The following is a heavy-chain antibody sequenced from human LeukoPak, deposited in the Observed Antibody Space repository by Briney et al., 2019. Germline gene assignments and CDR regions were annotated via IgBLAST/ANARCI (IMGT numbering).Heavy chain of an antibody. Sequence: SETLSLTCSVSGYSISSDYYWGWIRQPPGKGLEWIGSIYHSGSTYYKPSLKSRVTILVDSSKNQFSLKVRSVTAADTAVYYCAYTVTTGYWGQGTLVTVSS. CDR3: AYTVTTGY. CDR2: IYHSGST. CDR1: GYSISSDYY. J-gene: IGHJ4*02. D-gene: IGHD4-11*01. V-gene: IGHV4-38-2*02.